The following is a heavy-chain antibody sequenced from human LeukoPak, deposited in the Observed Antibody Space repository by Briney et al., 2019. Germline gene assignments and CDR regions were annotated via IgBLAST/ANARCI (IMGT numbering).Heavy chain of an antibody. CDR1: GFTFSSYA. CDR3: AKDPNGDYVGAFDM. CDR2: ISGSGHST. D-gene: IGHD4-17*01. J-gene: IGHJ3*02. Sequence: PGGSLRLSCAASGFTFSSYAMSWVRQAPGRGLEWVSSISGSGHSTYYADSVRGRFTISRDNSKNTLYLQMNSLRAEDTAVYYCAKDPNGDYVGAFDMWGPGTMVTVSS. V-gene: IGHV3-23*01.